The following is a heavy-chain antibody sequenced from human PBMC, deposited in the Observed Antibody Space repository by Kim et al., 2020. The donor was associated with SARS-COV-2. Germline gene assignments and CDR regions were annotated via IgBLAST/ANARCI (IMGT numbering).Heavy chain of an antibody. CDR1: GGSISSSSYY. CDR2: IYYSGST. Sequence: SETLSLTCTVSGGSISSSSYYWGWIRQPPGKGLEWIGSIYYSGSTYYNPSLKSRVTISVDTSKNQFSLKLSSVTAADTAVYYCARHDPITMVRGVIITEGWFDPWGKGTLVTVSS. J-gene: IGHJ5*02. CDR3: ARHDPITMVRGVIITEGWFDP. V-gene: IGHV4-39*01. D-gene: IGHD3-10*01.